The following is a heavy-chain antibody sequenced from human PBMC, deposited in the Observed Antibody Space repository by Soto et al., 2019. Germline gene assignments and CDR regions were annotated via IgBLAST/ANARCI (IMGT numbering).Heavy chain of an antibody. CDR2: ISHDGRNK. J-gene: IGHJ4*02. D-gene: IGHD6-13*01. Sequence: GGSVRLSGAASGFAFIGYAMSCVRQAPGKGLEWVAVISHDGRNKDYADPVKGRFYISRDNSKNTLYLQMNSLRAEDTAVYYCAKDQGSSWYEIDYWGQGTLVTVSS. CDR1: GFAFIGYA. CDR3: AKDQGSSWYEIDY. V-gene: IGHV3-30-3*02.